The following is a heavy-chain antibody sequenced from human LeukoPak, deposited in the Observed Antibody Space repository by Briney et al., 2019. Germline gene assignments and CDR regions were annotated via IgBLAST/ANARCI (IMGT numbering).Heavy chain of an antibody. CDR1: GYTFTGYY. J-gene: IGHJ4*02. V-gene: IGHV1-2*02. Sequence: ASVKVSCKSSGYTFTGYYLRWVRQAPGQGLEWMGWLNPNSGDTNYAQKFQGRVSMTRDTSISTAYMDLSDLRSDDTAVYYCARGRNIEMTTMSGGSDYWGQGTLVTVSS. CDR3: ARGRNIEMTTMSGGSDY. D-gene: IGHD5-24*01. CDR2: LNPNSGDT.